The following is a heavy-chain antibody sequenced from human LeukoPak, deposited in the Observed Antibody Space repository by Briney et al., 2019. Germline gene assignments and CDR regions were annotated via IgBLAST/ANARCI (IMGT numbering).Heavy chain of an antibody. CDR2: SRNEGHSYST. V-gene: IGHV3-72*01. D-gene: IGHD3-10*01. CDR3: VALLRGIGY. J-gene: IGHJ4*02. Sequence: QPGGSLRLSCAVSGFTFSDHYMDWVRQAPGKGLEWIGRSRNEGHSYSTDFAASVRGRASLSRDHSRNSLYPQINSLRTDDTAVYYCVALLRGIGYWGQGTLVTVSS. CDR1: GFTFSDHY.